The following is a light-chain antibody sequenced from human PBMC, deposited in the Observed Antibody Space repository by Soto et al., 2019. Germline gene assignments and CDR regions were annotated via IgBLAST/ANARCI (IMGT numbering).Light chain of an antibody. CDR1: QSVNTNY. Sequence: ETVLTQSPGTLSLSPGESATLSCRASQSVNTNYLAWYQQKPGQAPRLLIYGVSRRDTGIPDRFSGGGSGTDFTLTISSLEPEDFAVYFCQLYGGSAGYTFGQGTKLEIK. CDR2: GVS. V-gene: IGKV3-20*01. J-gene: IGKJ2*01. CDR3: QLYGGSAGYT.